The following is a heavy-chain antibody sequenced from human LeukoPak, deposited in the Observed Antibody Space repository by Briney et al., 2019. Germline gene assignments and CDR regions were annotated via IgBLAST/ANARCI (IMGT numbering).Heavy chain of an antibody. CDR2: IRGGGGSA. CDR3: ARDPNGDYIGAFDM. J-gene: IGHJ3*02. V-gene: IGHV3-23*01. D-gene: IGHD4-17*01. Sequence: GGSLRLSCTASGFTFSAYAMMWVHQAPGKGPEWVSAIRGGGGSAFYADSVKGRFTISRDNSKYTLFLQMNSLRAEDTAVYYCARDPNGDYIGAFDMWGPGTMVTVSS. CDR1: GFTFSAYA.